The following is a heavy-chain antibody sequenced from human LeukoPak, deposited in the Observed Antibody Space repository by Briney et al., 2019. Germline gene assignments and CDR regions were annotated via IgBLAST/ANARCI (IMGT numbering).Heavy chain of an antibody. Sequence: PGRSLRLSCAASGFTFSSYGMPWVRQAPGKGLEWVSGISWNSGTIGYADSVKGRFTISRDNAKNSLYLQMNSLRAEDTALYYCAKELKRGTPLLLRWSPFEIWGQGTMVTVSS. D-gene: IGHD4-23*01. J-gene: IGHJ3*02. CDR2: ISWNSGTI. V-gene: IGHV3-9*01. CDR3: AKELKRGTPLLLRWSPFEI. CDR1: GFTFSSYG.